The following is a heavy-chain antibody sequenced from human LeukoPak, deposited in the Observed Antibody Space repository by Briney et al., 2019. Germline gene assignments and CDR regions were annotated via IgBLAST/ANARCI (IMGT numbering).Heavy chain of an antibody. CDR2: ISYDGSNK. CDR1: GFTFSSYA. Sequence: GGSLRLSCAASGFTFSSYAMHWVRQAPGKGLEWVAVISYDGSNKYYADSVKGRFTISRDNSKNTLYLQMNSLRAEDTAVYYCARCPTIQLLFLNWFDPWGQGTLVTVSS. V-gene: IGHV3-30-3*01. J-gene: IGHJ5*02. CDR3: ARCPTIQLLFLNWFDP. D-gene: IGHD2-2*01.